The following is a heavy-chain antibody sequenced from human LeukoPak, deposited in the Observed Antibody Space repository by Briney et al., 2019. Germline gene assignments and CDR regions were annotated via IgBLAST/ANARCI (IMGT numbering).Heavy chain of an antibody. V-gene: IGHV3-48*01. CDR1: GFTFSDYS. J-gene: IGHJ4*02. Sequence: GGSLRLSCAASGFTFSDYSMNWVRQAPGKGLERISYIGIDSGNTNYADSAKGRFTISGDKAKNSLYLQMNSLRVEDTAVYYCARDYKYAFDNWGQGTLVTVSS. CDR3: ARDYKYAFDN. D-gene: IGHD5-24*01. CDR2: IGIDSGNT.